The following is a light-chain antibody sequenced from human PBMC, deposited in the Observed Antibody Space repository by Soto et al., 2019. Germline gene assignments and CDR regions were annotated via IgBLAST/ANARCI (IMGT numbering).Light chain of an antibody. CDR2: EVN. J-gene: IGLJ1*01. CDR3: ISYTDRQSYL. CDR1: SNDVGGYNY. Sequence: QSVLTQPPSASGSPGQSVTISCTGTSNDVGGYNYVSWYQQHPGKAPKLMIYEVNKRPSGVPDRFSGSKSGNTASLTVSGLQTEDEADYYCISYTDRQSYLFGTGTKGTVL. V-gene: IGLV2-8*01.